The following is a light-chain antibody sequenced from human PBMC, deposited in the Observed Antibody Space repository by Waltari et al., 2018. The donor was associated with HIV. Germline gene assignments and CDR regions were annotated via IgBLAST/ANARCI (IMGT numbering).Light chain of an antibody. CDR3: VAWDDSLSGYV. CDR1: RANVGSKA. CDR2: RDY. J-gene: IGLJ1*01. V-gene: IGLV1-47*01. Sequence: QSVLTQPTSASGTLGQSVTISCPGSRANVGSKALYWFKQVAGTAPKLLIYRDYQRRAGIPDRFSGSKSGASASLTISGLRSEDEADYYCVAWDDSLSGYVFGTGTKVSVL.